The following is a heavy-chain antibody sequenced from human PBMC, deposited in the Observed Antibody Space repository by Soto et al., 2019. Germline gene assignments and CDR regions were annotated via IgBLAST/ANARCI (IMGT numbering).Heavy chain of an antibody. CDR1: GGSINSSSYY. CDR2: IYNSGRT. D-gene: IGHD5-18*01. Sequence: PSETLSLTCTVSGGSINSSSYYWGWIRQPPGKGLELIGTIYNSGRTYYKSSLRSRVTISVDTSKNQFSLRLSSVTAADSAVYYCARLSGYNYAELDYWGQGTLVTVSS. V-gene: IGHV4-39*01. J-gene: IGHJ4*02. CDR3: ARLSGYNYAELDY.